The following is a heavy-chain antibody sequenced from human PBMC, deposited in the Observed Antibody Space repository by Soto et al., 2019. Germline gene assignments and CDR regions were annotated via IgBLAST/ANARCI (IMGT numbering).Heavy chain of an antibody. CDR2: IYWDDDK. CDR3: AHRQIVGATKYNWFDP. D-gene: IGHD1-26*01. V-gene: IGHV2-5*02. J-gene: IGHJ5*02. Sequence: SGPTLVNPTQTLTLTCTFSGFSLSSSGVGVGWIRQPPGKALEWLALIYWDDDKRYSPSLKSRLTITKDTSKNQVVLTMTNMDPVDTATYYCAHRQIVGATKYNWFDPWGQGPLVTVSS. CDR1: GFSLSSSGVG.